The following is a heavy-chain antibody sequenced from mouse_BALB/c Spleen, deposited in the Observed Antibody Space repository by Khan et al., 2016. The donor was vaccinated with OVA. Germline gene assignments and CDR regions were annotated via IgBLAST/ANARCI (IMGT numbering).Heavy chain of an antibody. CDR3: ARPPYFSYTLDY. J-gene: IGHJ4*01. CDR2: INTYTGEP. Sequence: QIQLVQSGPELKKPGETVKISCKASGYTFTNYGMNWVKQPPGKALKWMGWINTYTGEPTYADDFKGRFAFSLETSASTAYLQINNLKNEDTATYFCARPPYFSYTLDYWGQGTSVTVSS. CDR1: GYTFTNYG. V-gene: IGHV9-3-1*01. D-gene: IGHD2-10*01.